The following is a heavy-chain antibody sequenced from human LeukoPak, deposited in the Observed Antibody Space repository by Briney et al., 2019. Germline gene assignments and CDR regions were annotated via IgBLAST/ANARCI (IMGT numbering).Heavy chain of an antibody. CDR2: IYYRGST. Sequence: PSETLSLTCAVSGGSISSTSYYWAWIRQPPGKGLEWIGTIYYRGSTYHNPSLKSRVTLSVDTSRSQFSLRLSSVDAADTAVYYCAKAGVRYFDSSGLYAFDFWGQGTTVTVSS. V-gene: IGHV4-39*01. CDR1: GGSISSTSYY. CDR3: AKAGVRYFDSSGLYAFDF. D-gene: IGHD3-22*01. J-gene: IGHJ3*01.